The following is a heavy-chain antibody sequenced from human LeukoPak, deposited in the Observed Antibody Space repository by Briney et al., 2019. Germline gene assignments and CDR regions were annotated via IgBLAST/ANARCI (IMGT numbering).Heavy chain of an antibody. CDR1: GFTFSSYG. CDR3: AKDRGDYLDY. CDR2: IRYDGSNK. Sequence: GGSLRLSCAASGFTFSSYGMHWVRQAPGKVLEWVALIRYDGSNKYYADSVKGRFTISRDNSKNTLYLQMNSLRTEDTAVYYCAKDRGDYLDYWGQGTLVTVSS. V-gene: IGHV3-30*02. D-gene: IGHD2-15*01. J-gene: IGHJ4*02.